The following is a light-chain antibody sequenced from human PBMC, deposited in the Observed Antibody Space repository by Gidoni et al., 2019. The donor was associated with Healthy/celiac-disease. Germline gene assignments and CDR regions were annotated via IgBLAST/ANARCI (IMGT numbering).Light chain of an antibody. CDR1: SGHRSYS. CDR3: QTWGTGSWV. CDR2: LNSDGSH. J-gene: IGLJ3*02. Sequence: QLVLTQSPSASASLGASVTLPCTLSSGHRSYSIAWHQQQPEKGPRYLMKLNSDGSHRQGDGIPDRFSGSSSGAERYLTISSLQSEDEADYYCQTWGTGSWVFGGGTKLTVL. V-gene: IGLV4-69*01.